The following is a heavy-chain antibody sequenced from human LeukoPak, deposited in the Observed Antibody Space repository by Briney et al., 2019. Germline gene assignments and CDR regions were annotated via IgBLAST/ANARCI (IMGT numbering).Heavy chain of an antibody. V-gene: IGHV1-69*13. J-gene: IGHJ6*02. CDR2: IIPIFGTA. CDR1: GGTFSSYA. CDR3: ARKNDSLATIRNYYYGMDV. D-gene: IGHD5-12*01. Sequence: ASVKVSCKASGGTFSSYAISWVRQAPGQGLEWMGGIIPIFGTANYAQKSQGRVTITADESTSTAYMELSSLRSEDTAVYYCARKNDSLATIRNYYYGMDVWGQGTTVTVSS.